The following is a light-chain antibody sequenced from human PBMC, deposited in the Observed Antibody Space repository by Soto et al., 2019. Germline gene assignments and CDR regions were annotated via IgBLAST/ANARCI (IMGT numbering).Light chain of an antibody. CDR3: QQYSSSPPEFT. CDR2: GAS. CDR1: QSVSSSY. J-gene: IGKJ3*01. Sequence: EIVLTQSPGTLSVSPGERVTLSCRASQSVSSSYLAWYQQRPGQAPRLLIFGASYRATGIPDRFSGSGSGTDFPLTISRLEPEDFAVYYCQQYSSSPPEFTFGPGTKVDSK. V-gene: IGKV3-20*01.